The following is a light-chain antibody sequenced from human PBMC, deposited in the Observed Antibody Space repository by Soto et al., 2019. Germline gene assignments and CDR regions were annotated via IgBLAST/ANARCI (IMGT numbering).Light chain of an antibody. Sequence: QSAMTQPASVSGSPGQTITISCTGTSSDIDGYNAVSWYQHHPGKAPKLIIYEVTHRPSGVSDRFSASKSGNTASLTISGLQAEDEADYYCNSFRVSHLYVFGTGTKVTVL. CDR3: NSFRVSHLYV. CDR1: SSDIDGYNA. J-gene: IGLJ1*01. CDR2: EVT. V-gene: IGLV2-14*01.